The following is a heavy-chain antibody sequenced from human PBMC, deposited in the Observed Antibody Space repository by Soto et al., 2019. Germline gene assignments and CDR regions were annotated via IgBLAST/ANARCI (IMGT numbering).Heavy chain of an antibody. CDR3: ARPARVPSYSSIWLYYYYGMDV. CDR1: GYSFTSYW. Sequence: GESLKISCKGSGYSFTSYWISWVRQMPGKGLEWMGRIDPSDSYTNYSPSFQGHVTISADKSISTAYLQWSSLKASDTAMYYCARPARVPSYSSIWLYYYYGMDVWGQGTTVTVSS. V-gene: IGHV5-10-1*01. D-gene: IGHD6-13*01. J-gene: IGHJ6*02. CDR2: IDPSDSYT.